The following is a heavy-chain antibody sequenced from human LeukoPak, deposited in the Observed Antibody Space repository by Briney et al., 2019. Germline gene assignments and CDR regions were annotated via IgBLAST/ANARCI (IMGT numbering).Heavy chain of an antibody. CDR3: ARESSGGSGYFDY. J-gene: IGHJ4*02. CDR2: ISYDGSDK. D-gene: IGHD3-10*01. CDR1: GFSFTDYG. Sequence: GRSLRLSCAASGFSFTDYGMHWVRQAPGKGLEWVALISYDGSDKYYADSVKGRFTISRDNSKNTLYLQMNSLRAEDTAVYYCARESSGGSGYFDYWGQGTLVTVSS. V-gene: IGHV3-30*03.